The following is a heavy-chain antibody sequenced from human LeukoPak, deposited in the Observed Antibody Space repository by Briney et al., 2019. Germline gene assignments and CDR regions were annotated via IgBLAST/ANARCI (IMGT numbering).Heavy chain of an antibody. CDR2: ISYDGSNK. CDR1: GFTFSSYA. D-gene: IGHD3-9*01. CDR3: ARGLILTGPHDAFDI. Sequence: GGSLRLSCAASGFTFSSYAMHWVRQAPGKGLEWVAVISYDGSNKYYADSVKGRFTISRDNSKNTLYLQMNSLRAEDTAVYYCARGLILTGPHDAFDIWGQGTMVTVSS. V-gene: IGHV3-30-3*01. J-gene: IGHJ3*02.